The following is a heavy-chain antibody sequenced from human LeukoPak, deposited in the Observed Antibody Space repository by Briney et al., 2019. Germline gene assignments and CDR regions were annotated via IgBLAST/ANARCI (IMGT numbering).Heavy chain of an antibody. D-gene: IGHD6-13*01. CDR2: IYYSGST. CDR3: ARDHYTSSVVWDY. V-gene: IGHV4-59*01. CDR1: GGTISSYY. J-gene: IGHJ4*02. Sequence: SETLSLTCTVSGGTISSYYWNWIRQPPGKGLEWIGYIYYSGSTNYNPSLRSRVTISVDTSKNQFSLKLRSVTAADTALYYCARDHYTSSVVWDYWGPGTLVTVSS.